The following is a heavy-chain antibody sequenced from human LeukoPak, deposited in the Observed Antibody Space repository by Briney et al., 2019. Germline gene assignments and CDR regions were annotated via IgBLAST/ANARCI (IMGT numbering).Heavy chain of an antibody. Sequence: PGGSLRLSCAASGFTFSSYEMNWVRQAPGKGLEWVSYISSSGSAIYYAESVKGRFTISRDNAKNSLYLQMNSLRAEDTAVYYCAKDLSPNQLLWFGELSYWGQGTLVTVSS. CDR3: AKDLSPNQLLWFGELSY. CDR1: GFTFSSYE. CDR2: ISSSGSAI. V-gene: IGHV3-48*03. J-gene: IGHJ4*02. D-gene: IGHD3-10*01.